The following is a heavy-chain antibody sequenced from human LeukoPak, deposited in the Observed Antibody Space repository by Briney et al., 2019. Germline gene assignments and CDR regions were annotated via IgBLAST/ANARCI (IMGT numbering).Heavy chain of an antibody. D-gene: IGHD6-19*01. V-gene: IGHV1-18*01. J-gene: IGHJ4*02. CDR2: ISAYNGNT. CDR1: GYTFTSYG. Sequence: ASVKVSCKASGYTFTSYGISWVRQAPGQGLEWMGWISAYNGNTNYAQKLQGRVTMTTDTSTSTAYMELGSLRSDDTAVYYCARDTGQWLVHPLFDYWGQGTLVTVSS. CDR3: ARDTGQWLVHPLFDY.